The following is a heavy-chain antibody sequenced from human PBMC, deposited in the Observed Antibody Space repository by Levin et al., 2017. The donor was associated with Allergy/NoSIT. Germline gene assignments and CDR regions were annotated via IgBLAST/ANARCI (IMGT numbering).Heavy chain of an antibody. CDR3: IKTGGRAGGDD. CDR1: GFSFNDYY. V-gene: IGHV3-11*03. D-gene: IGHD1-14*01. CDR2: ISPSSADT. J-gene: IGHJ4*02. Sequence: PGESLKISCAASGFSFNDYYMSWIRQAPGKGLEWLSYISPSSADTNYADSVKGRFTISRDNAKTSLYLQMNSLRVEDTAIYYCIKTGGRAGGDDWGQGALVTVSS.